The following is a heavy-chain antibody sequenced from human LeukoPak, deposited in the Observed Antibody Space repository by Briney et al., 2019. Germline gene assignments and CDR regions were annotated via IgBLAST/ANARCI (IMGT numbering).Heavy chain of an antibody. CDR3: ARGRWGSGSSYMDV. CDR2: MNPNSGNT. D-gene: IGHD3-10*01. J-gene: IGHJ6*03. CDR1: GYTFTSYD. Sequence: ASVKVSCKASGYTFTSYDINWVRRATGQGLEWMGWMNPNSGNTGYAQKFQGRVTMTRNTSISTAYMELSSLRSEDTAVYYCARGRWGSGSSYMDVWGKGTTVTVSS. V-gene: IGHV1-8*01.